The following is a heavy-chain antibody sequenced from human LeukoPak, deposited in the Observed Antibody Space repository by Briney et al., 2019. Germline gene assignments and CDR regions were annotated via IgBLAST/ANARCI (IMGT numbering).Heavy chain of an antibody. CDR3: ARGQHPHYYDSSGYYFSP. Sequence: ASVKVSCKASGYTFTSYYMHWVRQAPGQGLEWMGIINPSGGSTSYAQNFQGRVTMTRDTSTSTVYMELSSLRSEDTAVYYCARGQHPHYYDSSGYYFSPWGQGTLVTVSS. CDR2: INPSGGST. J-gene: IGHJ5*02. V-gene: IGHV1-46*01. CDR1: GYTFTSYY. D-gene: IGHD3-22*01.